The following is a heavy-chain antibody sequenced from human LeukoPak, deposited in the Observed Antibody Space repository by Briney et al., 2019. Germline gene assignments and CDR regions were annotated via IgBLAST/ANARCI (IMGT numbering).Heavy chain of an antibody. CDR2: ANYRSKWYY. Sequence: SQTLSLTSAISGDSVSRNSAAWNWIRQSPSRGLEWLARANYRSKWYYDYAVSVKSRMSINTDPSKVQFTLQLSSVTPEDTAVYYCVGCSGGSCHSGAFEIWGQGTMVTVSS. CDR3: VGCSGGSCHSGAFEI. CDR1: GDSVSRNSAA. V-gene: IGHV6-1*01. D-gene: IGHD2-15*01. J-gene: IGHJ3*02.